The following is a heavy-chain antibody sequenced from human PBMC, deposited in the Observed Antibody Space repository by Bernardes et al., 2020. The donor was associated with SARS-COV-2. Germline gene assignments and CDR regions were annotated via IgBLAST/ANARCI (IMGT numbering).Heavy chain of an antibody. Sequence: GYLRLSCAASGFTFSSCAMTWVRQAPGKGLEWVSAITGSDGTTYYADSLKGRFTISSDNSKNTLYLHMNSLRAEDTAVYYCAKERRYNSAWYPIQFDYWGQGTLVTVSS. CDR3: AKERRYNSAWYPIQFDY. CDR1: GFTFSSCA. J-gene: IGHJ4*02. CDR2: ITGSDGTT. D-gene: IGHD6-19*01. V-gene: IGHV3-23*01.